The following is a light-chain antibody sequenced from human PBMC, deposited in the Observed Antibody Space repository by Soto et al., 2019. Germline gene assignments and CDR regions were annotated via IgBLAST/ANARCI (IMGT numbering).Light chain of an antibody. CDR3: SSYTSSNTLV. CDR2: EVS. CDR1: SSDVGAYNY. Sequence: LSQPASVSGSPGQSITISCTGTSSDVGAYNYVSWYQQHPGKAPKLMIFEVSDRPSGVSNRFSGSKSGNTASLTISGLQAEDEADYYCSSYTSSNTLVFGGGTKLTVL. J-gene: IGLJ2*01. V-gene: IGLV2-14*01.